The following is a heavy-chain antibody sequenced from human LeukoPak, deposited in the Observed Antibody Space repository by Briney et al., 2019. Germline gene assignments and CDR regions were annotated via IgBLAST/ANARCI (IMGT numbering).Heavy chain of an antibody. V-gene: IGHV1-2*02. J-gene: IGHJ4*02. Sequence: GASVKVSCQASGYTFTGYCIHWVRQAPGQGLEWMGWIDPNSGGTNYAQRFQGRVTMTRDTSISTAYMELSRLRSDDTAVYYSARDSTNTGLDLWHWGQGTLVTVSS. D-gene: IGHD2-8*01. CDR1: GYTFTGYC. CDR2: IDPNSGGT. CDR3: ARDSTNTGLDLWH.